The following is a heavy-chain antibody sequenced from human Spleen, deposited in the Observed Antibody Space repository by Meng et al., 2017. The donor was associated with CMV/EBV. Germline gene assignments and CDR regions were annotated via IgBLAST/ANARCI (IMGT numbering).Heavy chain of an antibody. CDR3: ARVLLDVRGWYYQGVDI. CDR2: IKQDGSEK. J-gene: IGHJ6*02. Sequence: GESLKISCAASGFMFTTYWMSWVRQAPGKGLEWVANIKQDGSEKYYADSLKGRFTISRDNANNSLFLQMNSLRAEDTAVYYCARVLLDVRGWYYQGVDIWGQGTTVTVSS. CDR1: GFMFTTYW. V-gene: IGHV3-7*01. D-gene: IGHD6-19*01.